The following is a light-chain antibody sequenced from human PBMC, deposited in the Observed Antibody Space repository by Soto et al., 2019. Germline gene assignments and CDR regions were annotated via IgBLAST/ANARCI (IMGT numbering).Light chain of an antibody. CDR1: QSISSS. Sequence: DIQMTQSPSSVSASVGDRVTITCRASQSISSSLAWYQQKPGTVPKLLIYAASSLQSGVPSRFSGSGAGTEFTISITSLQPEDFGTYYCQQGDSFPITFGQGTRLDIK. J-gene: IGKJ5*01. V-gene: IGKV1-12*01. CDR3: QQGDSFPIT. CDR2: AAS.